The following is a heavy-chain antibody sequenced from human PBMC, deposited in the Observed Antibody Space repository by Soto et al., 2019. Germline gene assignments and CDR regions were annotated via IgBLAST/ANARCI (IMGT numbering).Heavy chain of an antibody. CDR2: IYHSGST. D-gene: IGHD6-25*01. J-gene: IGHJ6*02. V-gene: IGHV4-4*02. CDR1: GGSISSSNW. CDR3: ARRGSQRYYYYGMDV. Sequence: SETLSLTCAVSGGSISSSNWWSWVRQPPGKGLEWIGEIYHSGSTNYNPSLKSRVTISVDTSKNQFSLKLSSVTAADTAVYYCARRGSQRYYYYGMDVWGQGPTVTVS.